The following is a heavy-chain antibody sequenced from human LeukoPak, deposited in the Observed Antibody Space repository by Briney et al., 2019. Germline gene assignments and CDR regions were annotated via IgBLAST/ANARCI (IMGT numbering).Heavy chain of an antibody. V-gene: IGHV5-51*01. Sequence: GGSLKISSKASGYRSTSYCIGWVGQMPGKGLECLGIIHPGDSETRYSPSFQGQVSIATDTFISTAYLHWSSLKASDTAKYFCGIIYHPDGRVDWGQGTLVTVA. CDR2: IHPGDSET. D-gene: IGHD5-24*01. J-gene: IGHJ1*01. CDR1: GYRSTSYC. CDR3: GIIYHPDGRVD.